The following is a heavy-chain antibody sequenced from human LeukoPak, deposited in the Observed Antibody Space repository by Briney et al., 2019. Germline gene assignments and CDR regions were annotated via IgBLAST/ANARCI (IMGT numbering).Heavy chain of an antibody. D-gene: IGHD3-22*01. CDR3: ARGDDYYDSSGYYGMDV. CDR2: INSDGSST. CDR1: GITFSSYW. Sequence: PGGSLRLSCAASGITFSSYWMHWVRQAPGKGLVWVSRINSDGSSTSYADSVKGRFTISRDNAKNTLYLQMNSLRAEDAAVYYCARGDDYYDSSGYYGMDVWGQGTTVTVSS. J-gene: IGHJ6*02. V-gene: IGHV3-74*01.